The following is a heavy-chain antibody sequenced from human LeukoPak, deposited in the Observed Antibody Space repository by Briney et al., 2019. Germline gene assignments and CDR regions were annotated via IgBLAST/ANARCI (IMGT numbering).Heavy chain of an antibody. CDR2: IYHSGST. CDR3: ARAPDIVGATEGGYFDY. Sequence: PSETLSLTCTVSGGSISSGGYYWSWIRQPPGKGLEWIGYIYHSGSTYYNPSLKSRVTISVDRSKNQFSLKLSSVTAADTAVYYCARAPDIVGATEGGYFDYWGQGTLVTVSS. CDR1: GGSISSGGYY. J-gene: IGHJ4*02. D-gene: IGHD1-26*01. V-gene: IGHV4-30-2*01.